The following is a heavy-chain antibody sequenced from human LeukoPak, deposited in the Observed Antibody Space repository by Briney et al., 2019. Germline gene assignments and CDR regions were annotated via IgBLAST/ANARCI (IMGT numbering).Heavy chain of an antibody. CDR3: ATSTVTRKYYFDY. D-gene: IGHD4-17*01. CDR2: IYSGGST. CDR1: GFTVSSNY. V-gene: IGHV3-53*01. J-gene: IGHJ4*02. Sequence: GGSLRLSCAASGFTVSSNYMSWVRQAPGKGLEWVSVIYSGGSTYYADSVKGRFTISRDNSKNTLYLQMNSLRAEDTAVYYCATSTVTRKYYFDYWGQGTLVTVSS.